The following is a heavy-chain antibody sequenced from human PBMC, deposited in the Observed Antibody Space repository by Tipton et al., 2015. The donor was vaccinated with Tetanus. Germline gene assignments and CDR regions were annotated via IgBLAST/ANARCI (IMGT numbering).Heavy chain of an antibody. CDR2: INHSGST. J-gene: IGHJ4*01. D-gene: IGHD1-1*01. CDR1: GASFSDYY. CDR3: ARANNDIPKKGPFDF. V-gene: IGHV4-34*01. Sequence: TLSLTCAVYGASFSDYYWSWIRQAPGKGLEWIGEINHSGSTNHNPSLKSRVTLSVDTSKNQFSLTLTSVTAADTAVCFCARANNDIPKKGPFDFWGRGILVTVSS.